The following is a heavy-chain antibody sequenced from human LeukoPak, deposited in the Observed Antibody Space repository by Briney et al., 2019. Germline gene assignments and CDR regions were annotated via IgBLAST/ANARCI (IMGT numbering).Heavy chain of an antibody. D-gene: IGHD3-9*01. V-gene: IGHV3-23*01. CDR2: LTASGGTT. CDR1: GFPFGSYA. J-gene: IGHJ4*02. CDR3: ANLIFTAYSRPSYFDS. Sequence: PGGSLRLSCGASGFPFGSYAMSWVRQAPGKGLEWVSALTASGGTTYYADSVKGRFTISRDNSKNTLYLHMNSLRAEDTAVYYSANLIFTAYSRPSYFDSWGQGTLVTVSS.